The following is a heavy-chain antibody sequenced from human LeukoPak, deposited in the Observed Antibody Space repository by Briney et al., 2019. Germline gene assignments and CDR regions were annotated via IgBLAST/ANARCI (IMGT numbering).Heavy chain of an antibody. CDR1: GFTFSSYA. V-gene: IGHV3-23*01. CDR2: ISGRGGST. Sequence: GGSLRLSCAASGFTFSSYAMSWVRQAPGKGLEWGSAISGRGGSTYYADCVKGRFTISRDNSKNTLYLQMNSLRAEDTAVYYCAKGFADYIAAAAYFDYWGQGTLVTVSS. D-gene: IGHD6-13*01. CDR3: AKGFADYIAAAAYFDY. J-gene: IGHJ4*02.